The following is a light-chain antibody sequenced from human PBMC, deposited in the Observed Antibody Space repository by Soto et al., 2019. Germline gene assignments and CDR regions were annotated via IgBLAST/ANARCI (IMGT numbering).Light chain of an antibody. CDR2: EVT. V-gene: IGLV2-14*01. CDR3: KSRTTRNTLV. Sequence: QSVVTQPASVSLSPGQSITISCTGTSSDVGGYNYVSWYQQHPGKAPKLIIYEVTHRPSGVSSRFYGSRSGNTASLTISGLQAEDEADYYCKSRTTRNTLVFGGGTRSPS. CDR1: SSDVGGYNY. J-gene: IGLJ3*02.